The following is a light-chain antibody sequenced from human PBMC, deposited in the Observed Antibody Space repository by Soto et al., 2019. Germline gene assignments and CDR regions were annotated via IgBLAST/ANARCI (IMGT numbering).Light chain of an antibody. CDR1: QGISSA. CDR2: DAS. Sequence: AIQLTQSPSSLSASVGDRVTITCRASQGISSALAWYQQKPGKAPKLLIYDASSLESGVPSRFSGSGSGTDLTLTISSLQPDEFATSSCQQFNSYPPTSRGGTKVDIK. CDR3: QQFNSYPPT. V-gene: IGKV1-13*02. J-gene: IGKJ4*01.